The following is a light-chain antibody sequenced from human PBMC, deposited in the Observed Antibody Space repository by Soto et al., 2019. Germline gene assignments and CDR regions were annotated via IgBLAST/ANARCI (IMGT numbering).Light chain of an antibody. CDR2: GNS. Sequence: QSVLTQPPSVSGAPGQRVTISCTGTSSNSGAGYDVHWYQHLPGTAPKLLIYGNSNRPSGVPDRFSGSKSGTSASLAITGLRAEDEADYYCHSYDSSLSGSVFGGGTKLTVL. CDR3: HSYDSSLSGSV. J-gene: IGLJ3*02. V-gene: IGLV1-40*01. CDR1: SSNSGAGYD.